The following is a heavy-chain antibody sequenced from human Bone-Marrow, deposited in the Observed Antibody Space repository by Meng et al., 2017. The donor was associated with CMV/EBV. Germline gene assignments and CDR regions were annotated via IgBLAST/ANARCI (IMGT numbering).Heavy chain of an antibody. Sequence: GGSLRLSCAASGFTFSSNDMHWVRQTTGKGLEWVSAIGTAGDTYYPGSVKGRFTISRENAKNSLYLQMNSLRAGDTAVYYCARGAYCGGDCYPFAEYFQHWGQGTLVTVSS. CDR3: ARGAYCGGDCYPFAEYFQH. D-gene: IGHD2-21*01. CDR2: IGTAGDT. CDR1: GFTFSSND. J-gene: IGHJ1*01. V-gene: IGHV3-13*01.